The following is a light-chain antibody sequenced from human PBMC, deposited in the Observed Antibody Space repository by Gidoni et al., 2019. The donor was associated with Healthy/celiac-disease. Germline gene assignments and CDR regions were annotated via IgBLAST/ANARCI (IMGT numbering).Light chain of an antibody. CDR3: CSYAGSRV. J-gene: IGLJ3*02. Sequence: QSALIKPASLSGSPGQSNTISCTGTSSDVGSYNLVSWYQPHPGKDPKLMIYEGSKRPSGVSNRFSGSKSGNTASLTISGLQAEDEADYYCCSYAGSRVFGGGTKLTVL. CDR1: SSDVGSYNL. V-gene: IGLV2-23*01. CDR2: EGS.